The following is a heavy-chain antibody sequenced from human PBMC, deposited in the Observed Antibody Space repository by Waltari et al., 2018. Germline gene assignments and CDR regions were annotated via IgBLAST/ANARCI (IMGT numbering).Heavy chain of an antibody. D-gene: IGHD2-2*03. J-gene: IGHJ4*02. CDR1: GGSFSGYY. V-gene: IGHV4-34*01. Sequence: QVQLQQWGAGLLQPSETLSLTCAVSGGSFSGYYWSWIRQPPGQGLEWSGESNHSGSTNYNPSLKSRVTISVDTSKNQFSLKLSSVTAADTAVYYCARGVGIVVVPAAGGYYFDYWGQGTLVTVSS. CDR2: SNHSGST. CDR3: ARGVGIVVVPAAGGYYFDY.